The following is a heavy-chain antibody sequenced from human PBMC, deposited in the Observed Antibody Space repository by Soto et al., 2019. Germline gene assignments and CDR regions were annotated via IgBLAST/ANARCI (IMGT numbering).Heavy chain of an antibody. CDR2: INHSGST. CDR3: ARGGVPSSSWYPIDA. Sequence: SESLSLTCAGYGGSVRGDYWSWFRQPPGKGLEWIGEINHSGSTNYNPSLKGRVTISVDTSKNQFSLKLSSVTAAGTAVYYCARGGVPSSSWYPIDAWGQGTLVTVSS. V-gene: IGHV4-34*01. J-gene: IGHJ5*02. D-gene: IGHD6-13*01. CDR1: GGSVRGDY.